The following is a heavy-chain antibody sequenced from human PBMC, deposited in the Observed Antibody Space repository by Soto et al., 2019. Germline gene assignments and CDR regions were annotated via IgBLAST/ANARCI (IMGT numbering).Heavy chain of an antibody. D-gene: IGHD6-19*01. CDR2: MYHGGIT. J-gene: IGHJ4*02. CDR1: GVSTSTYY. V-gene: IGHV4-59*01. CDR3: AKSGSQVAGPYYFDY. Sequence: PSETLSLTCSVSGVSTSTYYWSWIRQPPGKGLEWIGYMYHGGITHYNPSLKSRVTISVDTSKNKFFLNLTSVTAVDTAVYYCAKSGSQVAGPYYFDYWGQGTLVTVSS.